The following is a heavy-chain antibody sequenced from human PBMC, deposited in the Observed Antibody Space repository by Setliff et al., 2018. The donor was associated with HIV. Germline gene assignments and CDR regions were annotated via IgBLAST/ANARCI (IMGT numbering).Heavy chain of an antibody. CDR2: VSYSESA. CDR3: ARRDTSTGVDP. J-gene: IGHJ5*02. CDR1: GGSITSHY. D-gene: IGHD7-27*01. V-gene: IGHV4-59*11. Sequence: SETLSLTCTVSGGSITSHYWAWIRQPPGRRLEWIGYVSYSESATYNPSLKSRVTMSLDTSKNQFSLRLSPVTAADTAIYYCARRDTSTGVDPWGQGALVTVSS.